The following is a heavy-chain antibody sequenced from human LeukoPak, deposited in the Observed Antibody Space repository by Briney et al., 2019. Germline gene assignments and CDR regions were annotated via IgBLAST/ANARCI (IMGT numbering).Heavy chain of an antibody. Sequence: GRSLRLSCAASGFTFSSYAMHWVRQAPGKGLEWVAVISYDGSNKYYADSVKGRFTISRDNSKNTLYLQMNSLRAEDTAVYYCARSEIAVAGAEYFQHWGQGTLVTVSS. V-gene: IGHV3-30*04. CDR2: ISYDGSNK. CDR3: ARSEIAVAGAEYFQH. D-gene: IGHD6-19*01. CDR1: GFTFSSYA. J-gene: IGHJ1*01.